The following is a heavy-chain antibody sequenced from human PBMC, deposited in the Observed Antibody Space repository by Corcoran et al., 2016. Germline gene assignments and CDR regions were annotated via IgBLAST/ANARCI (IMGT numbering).Heavy chain of an antibody. CDR3: TRLVGATPFDY. D-gene: IGHD1-26*01. V-gene: IGHV3-73*02. Sequence: EVQLVESGGGLVQPGGSLKLSCAASGFTFSGSAMHWVRQASGKGLEWVGRIRSKANSYATAYAASVKGRFTISRDDSKNTAYLQMNSLKTEDTAVNYCTRLVGATPFDYWGQGTLVTVSS. J-gene: IGHJ4*02. CDR2: IRSKANSYAT. CDR1: GFTFSGSA.